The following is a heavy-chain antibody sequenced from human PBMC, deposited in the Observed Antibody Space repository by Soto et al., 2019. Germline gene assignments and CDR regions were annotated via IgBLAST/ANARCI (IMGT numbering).Heavy chain of an antibody. CDR2: INHSGST. CDR1: GGSFSGYY. V-gene: IGHV4-34*01. Sequence: ETLSLTCAVYGGSFSGYYWSWIRQPPGKGLEWIGEINHSGSTNYNPSLKSRVTISVDTSKNQFSLKLSSVTAADTAVYYCARIRRILGNYYSPYYYYMDVWGKGTTDTVSS. J-gene: IGHJ6*03. D-gene: IGHD3-10*01. CDR3: ARIRRILGNYYSPYYYYMDV.